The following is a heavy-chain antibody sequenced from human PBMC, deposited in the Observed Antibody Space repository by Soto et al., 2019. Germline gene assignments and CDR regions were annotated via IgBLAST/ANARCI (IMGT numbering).Heavy chain of an antibody. CDR3: ARDGNFALRGYSFGFDF. CDR1: GYRFTTHY. D-gene: IGHD5-18*01. Sequence: QVQLVQSGAEVKKPGASVRVSCEASGYRFTTHYIHWVRQAPGQGLEWMGRMNVGTGGTTYAHKFQGRVTMTRDTSIRTAYLEVSSVKSDDTAMYYCARDGNFALRGYSFGFDFWGQGTLVTVSP. J-gene: IGHJ4*02. V-gene: IGHV1-2*06. CDR2: MNVGTGGT.